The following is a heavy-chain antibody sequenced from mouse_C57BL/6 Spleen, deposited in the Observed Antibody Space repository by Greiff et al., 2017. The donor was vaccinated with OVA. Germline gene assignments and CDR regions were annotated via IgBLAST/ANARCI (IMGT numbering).Heavy chain of an antibody. D-gene: IGHD1-1*01. CDR3: ARQPHYYGSSDWYFDV. CDR1: GFTFSDYY. Sequence: EVQLQESGGGLVQPGGSLKLSCAASGFTFSDYYMYWVRQTPEKRLEWVAYISNGGGSTYYPDTVKGRFTISRDNAKNTLYLQMSRLKSEDTAMYYCARQPHYYGSSDWYFDVWGTGTTVTVSS. CDR2: ISNGGGST. V-gene: IGHV5-12*01. J-gene: IGHJ1*03.